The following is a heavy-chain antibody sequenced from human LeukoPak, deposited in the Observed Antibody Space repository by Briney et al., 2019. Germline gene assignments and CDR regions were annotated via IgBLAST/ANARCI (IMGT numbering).Heavy chain of an antibody. J-gene: IGHJ4*02. Sequence: RGGSLRLSCAASGFTFSSYAMTWVRQAPDKGLEWVSAISGSDGSTYYADSVKGRFTISRDDSQNTLYLQMNSLSAEDTAVYYCAKVETSGGANCYALDYWGQGTLVTVSS. D-gene: IGHD2-2*01. V-gene: IGHV3-23*01. CDR3: AKVETSGGANCYALDY. CDR2: ISGSDGST. CDR1: GFTFSSYA.